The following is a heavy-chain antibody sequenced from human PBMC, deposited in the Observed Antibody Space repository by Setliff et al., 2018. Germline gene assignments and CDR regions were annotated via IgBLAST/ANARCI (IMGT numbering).Heavy chain of an antibody. Sequence: ASVKVSCKTSGYTFTSYDITWVRQAPGHGLEWMGWISAYNSNKKFAQKLQGRVTMTTDTSTSTAYMELRSLTSDDSAFYYCARAPSVELVTIRTNSWFTYWGQGTLVTVSS. V-gene: IGHV1-18*01. J-gene: IGHJ4*02. D-gene: IGHD5-18*01. CDR3: ARAPSVELVTIRTNSWFTY. CDR1: GYTFTSYD. CDR2: ISAYNSNK.